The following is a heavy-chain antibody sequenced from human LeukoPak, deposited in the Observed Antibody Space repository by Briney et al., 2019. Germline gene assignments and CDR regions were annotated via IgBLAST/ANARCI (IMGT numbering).Heavy chain of an antibody. J-gene: IGHJ4*02. Sequence: SETLSLTCTVSGGSISSGGYFWSWIRQPPGKGLEWIGYIYYSGAINYNPFLKSRVTISVDASKNQFSLNLNSVTAADTAVYYCARDRPGGSSLDYWGQGTLVTVSS. CDR1: GGSISSGGYF. CDR2: IYYSGAI. V-gene: IGHV4-61*08. CDR3: ARDRPGGSSLDY. D-gene: IGHD6-13*01.